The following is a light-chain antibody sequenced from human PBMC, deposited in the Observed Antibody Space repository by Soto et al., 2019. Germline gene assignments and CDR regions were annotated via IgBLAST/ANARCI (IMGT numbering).Light chain of an antibody. CDR2: DAS. Sequence: EIVLTQSPATLSLSPGERATLSCRASQSVSSYFAWYQQKTGQAPRLLIYDASNRATGIPARFSGSGSGTDLTLTISSLEPEDFAVYYCPQRGNWPLTFCQGTQVEIK. V-gene: IGKV3-11*01. CDR1: QSVSSY. J-gene: IGKJ1*01. CDR3: PQRGNWPLT.